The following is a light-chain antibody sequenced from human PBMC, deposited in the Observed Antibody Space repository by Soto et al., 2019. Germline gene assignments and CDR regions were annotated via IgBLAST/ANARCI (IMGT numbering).Light chain of an antibody. CDR1: QSISSW. CDR2: KAS. J-gene: IGKJ2*01. Sequence: DIQMTQSPATLSASVGDRVTITCRASQSISSWLAWYQLKPGKAPKLLIYKASNLQSGVPSRFSGSGSGTDFTLTISSLQPDDIATYYCQQYQLDSTFGQGTKVEIK. CDR3: QQYQLDST. V-gene: IGKV1-5*03.